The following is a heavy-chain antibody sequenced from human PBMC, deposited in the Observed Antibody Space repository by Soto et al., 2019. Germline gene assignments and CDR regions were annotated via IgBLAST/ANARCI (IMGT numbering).Heavy chain of an antibody. CDR3: ARQVKQQLVFWYMDV. J-gene: IGHJ6*03. Sequence: ASETLSLTCTVSGGSISSYYWSWIRQPPGKGLEWIGYIYYSGSTNYNPSLKSRVTISVDTSKNQFSLKLSSVTAADTAVYYCARQVKQQLVFWYMDVWGKGTTVTVSS. CDR2: IYYSGST. CDR1: GGSISSYY. D-gene: IGHD6-13*01. V-gene: IGHV4-59*08.